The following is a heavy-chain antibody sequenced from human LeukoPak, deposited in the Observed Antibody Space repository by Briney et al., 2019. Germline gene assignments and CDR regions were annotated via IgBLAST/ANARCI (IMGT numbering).Heavy chain of an antibody. J-gene: IGHJ6*03. D-gene: IGHD3-10*01. CDR2: INWNGSSR. CDR3: ARDPPESSYYYYMDV. CDR1: GFMFDDSG. Sequence: GGSLRLSCASSGFMFDDSGMSWVRQVPGKGLEWVSGINWNGSSRGYADSVKGRFTISRDNAKNSLYLQMNSLRAEDTAVYYCARDPPESSYYYYMDVWGKGTTVTVSS. V-gene: IGHV3-20*04.